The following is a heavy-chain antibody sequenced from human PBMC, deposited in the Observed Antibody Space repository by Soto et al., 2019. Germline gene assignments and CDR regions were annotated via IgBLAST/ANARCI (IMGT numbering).Heavy chain of an antibody. V-gene: IGHV4-28*01. D-gene: IGHD6-13*01. CDR1: GYTISSSHW. CDR2: IYYSGST. J-gene: IGHJ3*02. Sequence: QVQLQESGPGLVKPSDTLSLTCAVSGYTISSSHWWGWIRQPPGKGLEWIEYIYYSGSTYYNPSLKSRVTMSVDTSKNQVPMKLSSVSAVDTAAYYCARTRLGSSWDLDAFDIWGQGTMVTVSS. CDR3: ARTRLGSSWDLDAFDI.